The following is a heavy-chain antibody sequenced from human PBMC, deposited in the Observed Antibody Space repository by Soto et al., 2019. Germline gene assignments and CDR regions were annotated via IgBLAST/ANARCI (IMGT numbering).Heavy chain of an antibody. D-gene: IGHD3-22*01. CDR3: AKGNYYDSSGYYYGLFSLFDY. CDR2: ISYDGSNK. V-gene: IGHV3-30*18. CDR1: GFTFGSYG. Sequence: HPGGSLRLSCAASGFTFGSYGMHWVRQAPGKGLEWVAVISYDGSNKYYADSVKGRFTISRDNSKNTLYLQMNSLRAEDTAVYYCAKGNYYDSSGYYYGLFSLFDYWGQGTLVTVSS. J-gene: IGHJ4*02.